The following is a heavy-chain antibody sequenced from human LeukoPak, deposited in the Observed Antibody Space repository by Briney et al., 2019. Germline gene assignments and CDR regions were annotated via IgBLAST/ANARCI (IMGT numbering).Heavy chain of an antibody. CDR3: ARVSVAATYFRAFDI. CDR2: INPSGGSP. Sequence: ASVRVSCKAAGYTYTSYYMHWLRQAPGQGLEWMGIINPSGGSPTYAQNFQGRVTMTRDTSTSTVYMDLRSLRSEDTAVYYCARVSVAATYFRAFDIWGQGTLVTVSS. CDR1: GYTYTSYY. J-gene: IGHJ3*02. D-gene: IGHD1-26*01. V-gene: IGHV1-46*01.